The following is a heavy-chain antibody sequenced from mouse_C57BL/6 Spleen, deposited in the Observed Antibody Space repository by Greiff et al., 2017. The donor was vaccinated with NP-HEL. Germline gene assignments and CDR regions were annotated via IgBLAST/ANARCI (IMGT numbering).Heavy chain of an antibody. CDR2: ISSGSSTI. D-gene: IGHD2-5*01. CDR3: ARIAYYSNHRAMDY. J-gene: IGHJ4*01. V-gene: IGHV5-17*01. CDR1: GFTFSDYG. Sequence: EVQVVESGGGLVKPGGSLKLSCAASGFTFSDYGMHWVRQAPEKGLEWVAYISSGSSTIYYADTVKGRFTISRDNAKNTRFLQMTSLRSEDTAMYYCARIAYYSNHRAMDYWGQGTSVTVSS.